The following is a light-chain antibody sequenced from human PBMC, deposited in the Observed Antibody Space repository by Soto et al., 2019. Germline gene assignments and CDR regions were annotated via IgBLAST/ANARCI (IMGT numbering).Light chain of an antibody. CDR2: RNN. Sequence: QSVLTQPPSASGTPGQRVTISCSERSPKIGSNYVYWYQQLPGTAPKLLIYRNNQRPSGVPDRFSGSKSGTSASLAISGLRSEDEADYYCAAWDDSLSGLYVFGTGTKVTVL. J-gene: IGLJ1*01. V-gene: IGLV1-47*01. CDR1: SPKIGSNY. CDR3: AAWDDSLSGLYV.